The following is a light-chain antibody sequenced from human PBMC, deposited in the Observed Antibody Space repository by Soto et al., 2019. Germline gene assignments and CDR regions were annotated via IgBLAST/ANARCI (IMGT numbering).Light chain of an antibody. V-gene: IGLV2-8*01. Sequence: QSALTQPPSASGSPGQSVTISCTGTRSDVGGYNFVSWYRQHPGKAPKLLIYAVSQRPSGVPARFSGSKSGNTASLTVSGLQAEDEADYYCSSYAGSINVVFGGGTKLTVL. CDR1: RSDVGGYNF. CDR2: AVS. CDR3: SSYAGSINVV. J-gene: IGLJ2*01.